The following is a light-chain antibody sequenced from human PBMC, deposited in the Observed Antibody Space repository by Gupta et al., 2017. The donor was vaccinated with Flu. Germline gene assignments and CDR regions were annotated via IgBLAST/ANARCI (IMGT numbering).Light chain of an antibody. CDR3: QQRSNWWT. CDR2: DAS. Sequence: IVLTQSPATLSLSPGESATLSCRASQSVRTYLAWYQHKGGQAPRLLLYDASKRATGIPARFSGSGSGTDFTLTISSLEPEDSAVYYCQQRSNWWTFGQGTKVEIK. J-gene: IGKJ1*01. CDR1: QSVRTY. V-gene: IGKV3-11*01.